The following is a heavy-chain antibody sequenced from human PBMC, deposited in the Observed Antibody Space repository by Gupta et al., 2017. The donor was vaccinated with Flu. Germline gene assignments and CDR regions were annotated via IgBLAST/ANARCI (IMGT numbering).Heavy chain of an antibody. CDR3: ARERGLGGSYYYMDV. J-gene: IGHJ6*03. CDR2: INNSGST. D-gene: IGHD3-16*01. CDR1: SAYY. Sequence: SAYYWSWVRQPPGKGLEWIGEINNSGSTKYNPSLRGRVTLTVDMFKSHFSLRLTSVTAADTAVYYCARERGLGGSYYYMDVWGKGTTVTVSS. V-gene: IGHV4-34*01.